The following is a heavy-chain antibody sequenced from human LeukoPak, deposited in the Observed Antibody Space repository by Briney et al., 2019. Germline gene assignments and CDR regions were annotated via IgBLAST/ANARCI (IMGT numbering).Heavy chain of an antibody. CDR1: GYAFTSYD. D-gene: IGHD6-19*01. CDR3: ARALSSGLDYFDY. CDR2: MNPNSGNT. V-gene: IGHV1-8*01. Sequence: ASVKVSCKASGYAFTSYDINWVRQATGQGLEWMGWMNPNSGNTGYAQKFQGRVTMTRNTSISTAYMELSSLRSEDTAVYYCARALSSGLDYFDYWGQGTLVTVSS. J-gene: IGHJ4*02.